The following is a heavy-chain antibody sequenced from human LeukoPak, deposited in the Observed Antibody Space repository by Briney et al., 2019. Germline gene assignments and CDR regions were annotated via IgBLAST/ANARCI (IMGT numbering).Heavy chain of an antibody. J-gene: IGHJ4*02. CDR1: GYSISSGYY. D-gene: IGHD2-21*02. CDR3: ARHRFASAVILDY. Sequence: SSETLSLTCAVSGYSISSGYYWGWIRQPPGKGLEWIGSIYHSGSTYYNPSLKSRVTISVDTSKNQLSLKLRSVTAADTAVYYCARHRFASAVILDYWGQGDLVTVSS. CDR2: IYHSGST. V-gene: IGHV4-38-2*01.